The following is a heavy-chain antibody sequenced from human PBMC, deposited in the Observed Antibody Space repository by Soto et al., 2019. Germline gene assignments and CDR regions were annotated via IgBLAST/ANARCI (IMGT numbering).Heavy chain of an antibody. CDR2: INHSGST. D-gene: IGHD1-26*01. Sequence: QVQLQQWGAGLLKPSETLSLTCAVYGGSFSGYYWSWIRQPPGKGLEWIGEINHSGSTNYNPSLKSRVTISVDTPKNQFSLQLSSVTAADTAVYYCARAAGGGSYCLDYWGQGTLVTVSS. CDR1: GGSFSGYY. J-gene: IGHJ4*02. V-gene: IGHV4-34*01. CDR3: ARAAGGGSYCLDY.